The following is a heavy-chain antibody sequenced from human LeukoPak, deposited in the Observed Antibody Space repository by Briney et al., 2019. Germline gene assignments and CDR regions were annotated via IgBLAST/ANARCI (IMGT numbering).Heavy chain of an antibody. J-gene: IGHJ3*02. D-gene: IGHD6-13*01. CDR3: AREQAQGSSWYSDGFDI. Sequence: GGSLRLSCAASGFTFSSYGMHWVRQAPGKGLEWVAVIWYDGSNKYYADSVKGRFTISRDNSKNTVFLQMNSLRTEDTAVYYCAREQAQGSSWYSDGFDIWGQGTMVTVSS. CDR1: GFTFSSYG. CDR2: IWYDGSNK. V-gene: IGHV3-33*01.